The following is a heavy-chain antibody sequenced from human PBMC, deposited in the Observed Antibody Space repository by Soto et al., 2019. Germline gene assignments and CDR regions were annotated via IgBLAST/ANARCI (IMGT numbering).Heavy chain of an antibody. Sequence: EVQLVESGGGLVQPGRSLRLSCAASGFTFDDYAMHWVRQAPGKGLEWVSGISWNSGSIGYADSVKGRFTISRDNVKNSLYLQMNSLRAEDTALYYCAKDVAATSRYYFDYWGQGTLVTVSS. V-gene: IGHV3-9*01. D-gene: IGHD6-19*01. CDR1: GFTFDDYA. CDR3: AKDVAATSRYYFDY. CDR2: ISWNSGSI. J-gene: IGHJ4*02.